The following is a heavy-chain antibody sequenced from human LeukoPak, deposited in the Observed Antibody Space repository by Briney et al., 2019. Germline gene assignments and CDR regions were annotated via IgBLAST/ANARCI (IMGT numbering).Heavy chain of an antibody. CDR1: GFTFSSYA. D-gene: IGHD2-21*01. CDR2: ISYDGSNK. Sequence: PGRSLRLSCAASGFTFSSYAMHWVRQAPGKGLEWVAVISYDGSNKYYADSVKGRFTISRDNSKNTLYLQMNSLRAEDTAVYYCARLLXVDYWGQGTLVTVS. CDR3: ARLLXVDY. J-gene: IGHJ4*02. V-gene: IGHV3-30-3*01.